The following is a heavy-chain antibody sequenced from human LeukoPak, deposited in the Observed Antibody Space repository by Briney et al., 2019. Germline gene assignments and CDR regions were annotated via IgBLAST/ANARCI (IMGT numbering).Heavy chain of an antibody. CDR3: ARGTAAAGLDY. J-gene: IGHJ4*02. CDR1: GFTFSSYA. Sequence: GRSLRLSCAASGFTFSSYAMHWVRQAPGKGLEWVAVISYDGSNKYYADSVKGRFTISRDNSKNTLYLQMNSLRAEDTAVYYCARGTAAAGLDYWGQGTLVTVSS. CDR2: ISYDGSNK. D-gene: IGHD6-13*01. V-gene: IGHV3-30-3*01.